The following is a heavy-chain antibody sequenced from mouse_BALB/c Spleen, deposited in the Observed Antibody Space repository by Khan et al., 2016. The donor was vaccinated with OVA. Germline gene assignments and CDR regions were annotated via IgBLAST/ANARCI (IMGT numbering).Heavy chain of an antibody. CDR2: IDPANGYV. CDR3: ARITYYDGPY. CDR1: GFNIKDTY. D-gene: IGHD2-4*01. J-gene: IGHJ3*01. Sequence: VQLKQSGAEFVKPGASVKLSCTASGFNIKDTYIHWVKQRPEQGLEWIGRIDPANGYVKYDPNFQGKATITADTSSNTAYLHLNSLTSEDTAVYYCARITYYDGPYWGQGTLVTVSA. V-gene: IGHV14-3*02.